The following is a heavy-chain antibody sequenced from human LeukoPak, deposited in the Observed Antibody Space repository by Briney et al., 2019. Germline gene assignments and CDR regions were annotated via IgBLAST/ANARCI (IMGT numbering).Heavy chain of an antibody. CDR2: ITQDGSEK. J-gene: IGHJ4*02. CDR1: GFSFSTYW. D-gene: IGHD2-8*01. CDR3: ARDRWGLLRGDF. Sequence: GGSLRLSCAASGFSFSTYWMSWVRQAPGKGLEWVASITQDGSEKYYVDSVKGRFTISRDNAKNSLYLQMNSLRAEDTAVYYCARDRWGLLRGDFWGQGTLVTVSS. V-gene: IGHV3-7*04.